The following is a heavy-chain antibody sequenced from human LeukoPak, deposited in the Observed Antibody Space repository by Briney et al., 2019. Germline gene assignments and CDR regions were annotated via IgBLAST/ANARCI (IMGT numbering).Heavy chain of an antibody. CDR3: ARHLGGSRAFDI. J-gene: IGHJ3*02. Sequence: SETLSLTCTVSGGSISIYYWSWIRQPPGKGLEWIGYIYTSGSTNYNPSLKSRVTISVDTSKNQFSLKLSSVTAADTAVYYCARHLGGSRAFDIWGQGTMVTVSS. CDR1: GGSISIYY. D-gene: IGHD1-26*01. V-gene: IGHV4-4*09. CDR2: IYTSGST.